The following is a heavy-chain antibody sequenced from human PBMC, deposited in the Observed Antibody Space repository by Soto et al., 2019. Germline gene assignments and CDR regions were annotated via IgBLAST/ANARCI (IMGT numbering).Heavy chain of an antibody. CDR2: ISYDGSNK. V-gene: IGHV3-30-3*01. Sequence: QVPLVESGGGVVQPGRSLRLSCAASGFTFSSYAMHWVRQAPGKGLEWVAVISYDGSNKYYADSVKGRFTISRDNSKNTLYLQMNSLRAEDTAVYYCARLQYCSGGSCTYWYFDLWGRGTLVTVSS. D-gene: IGHD2-15*01. CDR3: ARLQYCSGGSCTYWYFDL. J-gene: IGHJ2*01. CDR1: GFTFSSYA.